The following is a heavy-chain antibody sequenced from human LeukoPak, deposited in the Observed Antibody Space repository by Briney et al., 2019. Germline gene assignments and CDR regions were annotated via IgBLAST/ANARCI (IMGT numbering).Heavy chain of an antibody. CDR2: IYTSGST. CDR3: ARVCGGSCYGAFDI. CDR1: GGSISSGSYY. V-gene: IGHV4-61*02. Sequence: SETLSLTCTVSGGSISSGSYYWRWIRQPAGKGLEWIGRIYTSGSTNYNPSLKSRVTISVDTSKNQFSLKLSSVTAADTAVYYCARVCGGSCYGAFDIWGQGTMVTVSS. D-gene: IGHD2-15*01. J-gene: IGHJ3*02.